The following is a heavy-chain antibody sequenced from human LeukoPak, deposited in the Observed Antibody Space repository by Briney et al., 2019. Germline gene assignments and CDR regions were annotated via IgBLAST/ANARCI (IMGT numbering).Heavy chain of an antibody. J-gene: IGHJ6*02. CDR2: ISYDGSNK. Sequence: GRSLRLSCAASGFTFSSYAMHWVRQAPGKGLEWVAVISYDGSNKYYADSVKGRFTISRDNPKNTLYLQMNSLRAEDTAVYYCARDRTITIFGVDYYYGMDVWGQGTTVTVSS. V-gene: IGHV3-30-3*01. D-gene: IGHD3-3*01. CDR3: ARDRTITIFGVDYYYGMDV. CDR1: GFTFSSYA.